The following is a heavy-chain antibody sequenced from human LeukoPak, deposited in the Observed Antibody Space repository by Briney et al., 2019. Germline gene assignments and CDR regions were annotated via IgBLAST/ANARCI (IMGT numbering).Heavy chain of an antibody. Sequence: PGGSLRLSCAASGLTFSSYAMSWVRQAPGKGLEWVSAISGSGGSTYYADSVKGRFTISRDNSKNTLYLQMNSLRAEDTAVHYCARGWTMVRGVIMAFDYWGQGTLVTVSS. D-gene: IGHD3-10*01. J-gene: IGHJ4*02. V-gene: IGHV3-23*01. CDR3: ARGWTMVRGVIMAFDY. CDR2: ISGSGGST. CDR1: GLTFSSYA.